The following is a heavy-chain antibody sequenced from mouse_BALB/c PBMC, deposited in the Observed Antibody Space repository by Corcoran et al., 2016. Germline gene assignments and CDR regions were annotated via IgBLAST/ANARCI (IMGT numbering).Heavy chain of an antibody. J-gene: IGHJ3*01. V-gene: IGHV9-1*02. CDR3: ASWGGNYFPFAY. Sequence: QIQLVETGPELKKTGETVKISCKDSGYTFTNCGMNWVKQDPGKGLKWMGWINTYTGEPTYADDFKGRFAFSLERSASTAYLQINNLKNEDMATYFCASWGGNYFPFAYWGQGTLVTVSA. D-gene: IGHD2-1*01. CDR1: GYTFTNCG. CDR2: INTYTGEP.